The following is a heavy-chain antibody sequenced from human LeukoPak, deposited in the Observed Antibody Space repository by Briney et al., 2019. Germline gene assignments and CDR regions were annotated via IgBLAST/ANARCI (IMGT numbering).Heavy chain of an antibody. V-gene: IGHV5-51*01. Sequence: GASLKISCKGSGYKFSNYWIGWVRQMPGRGLEWMGTIYPDDSGTRYSPSFRGQVTMSADRSINTAYLQRRSLKASDSAMYYCARHEDPISSWYESWGQGTLVTVSS. CDR1: GYKFSNYW. CDR3: ARHEDPISSWYES. D-gene: IGHD6-13*01. J-gene: IGHJ5*02. CDR2: IYPDDSGT.